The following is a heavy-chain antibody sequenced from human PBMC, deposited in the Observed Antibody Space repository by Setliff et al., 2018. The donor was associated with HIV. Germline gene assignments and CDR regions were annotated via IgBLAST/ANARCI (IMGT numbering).Heavy chain of an antibody. CDR2: MTNNGGTT. J-gene: IGHJ4*02. V-gene: IGHV3-23*01. D-gene: IGHD6-25*01. CDR1: GFTFSSNA. CDR3: AKDPVRAHSGSGFYFFDS. Sequence: PGGSLRLSCAASGFTFSSNAMSWVRQAPGKGLEWVSGMTNNGGTTYYAESVKGRFTISRDSSRDTLYLQMNSLRVDDTAIYYCAKDPVRAHSGSGFYFFDSWGQGTLVTVSS.